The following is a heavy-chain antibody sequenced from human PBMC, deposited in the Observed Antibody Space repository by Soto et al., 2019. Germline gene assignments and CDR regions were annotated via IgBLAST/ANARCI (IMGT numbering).Heavy chain of an antibody. CDR2: ISYDGSNK. J-gene: IGHJ4*02. D-gene: IGHD6-19*01. Sequence: HPGGSLRLSCAASGFTFSSYAMHWVRQAPGKGLERVAVISYDGSNKYYADSVKGRFTISRDNSKNTLYLQMNSLRAEDTAVYYCARAHGWDHYYFDYWGQGTLVTVSS. CDR1: GFTFSSYA. V-gene: IGHV3-30-3*01. CDR3: ARAHGWDHYYFDY.